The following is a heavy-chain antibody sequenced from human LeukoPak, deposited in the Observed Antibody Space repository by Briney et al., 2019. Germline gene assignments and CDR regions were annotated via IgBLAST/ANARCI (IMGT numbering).Heavy chain of an antibody. CDR2: MSSDGNAM. J-gene: IGHJ4*02. CDR1: GFTSTAYL. D-gene: IGHD3-22*01. V-gene: IGHV3-30-3*01. CDR3: VRESEYYFDHSASFDY. Sequence: GSLRLSCAASGFTSTAYLTHWVRQAPGKGLEWVAVMSSDGNAMFYADSVKGRFTISRDNSKNTLYLQMNSLRAEDTAVYYCVRESEYYFDHSASFDYWGQGTLVTVSS.